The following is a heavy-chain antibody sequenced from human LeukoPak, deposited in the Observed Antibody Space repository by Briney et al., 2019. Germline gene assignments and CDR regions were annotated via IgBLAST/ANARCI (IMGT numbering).Heavy chain of an antibody. J-gene: IGHJ5*02. CDR1: GYSFTSYW. V-gene: IGHV5-10-1*01. CDR3: ARLPGGSIAAAAPYNWFDP. Sequence: GEPLKISCKGSGYSFTSYWISWVRQLPGKGRRWSRRIEPSDAYTNYSASFQGHVTISADKSISTAYLQWSSLKASDTAIYNRARLPGGSIAAAAPYNWFDPWGQGTLVTVSS. CDR2: IEPSDAYT. D-gene: IGHD6-13*01.